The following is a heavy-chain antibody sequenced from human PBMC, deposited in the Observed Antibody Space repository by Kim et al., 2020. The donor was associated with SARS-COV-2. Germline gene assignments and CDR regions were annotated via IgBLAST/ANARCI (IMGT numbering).Heavy chain of an antibody. Sequence: SETLSLTCTVSGGSISSGGYYWSWIRQHPGKGLEWIGYTYYSGGAYYNPSLKSRVTISVDTSKNQFSLKLSSVTAADTAVYYCARDIVATIGAFDIWGQGTNGHRLF. J-gene: IGHJ3*02. CDR3: ARDIVATIGAFDI. V-gene: IGHV4-31*03. D-gene: IGHD5-12*01. CDR1: GGSISSGGYY. CDR2: TYYSGGA.